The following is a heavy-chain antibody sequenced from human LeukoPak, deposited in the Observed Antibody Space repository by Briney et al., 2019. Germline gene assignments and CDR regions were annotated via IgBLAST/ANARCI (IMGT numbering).Heavy chain of an antibody. V-gene: IGHV3-21*01. Sequence: GGSLRLSCAASGFTFSSYSMNWVRQAPGKGLEWVSSISSSSYIYYADSVKGRFTISRDNAKNSLYLQMNSLRAEDTAVYYCASDTIVGATTLDYWGQGTLVTVSS. D-gene: IGHD1-26*01. CDR3: ASDTIVGATTLDY. CDR2: ISSSSYI. CDR1: GFTFSSYS. J-gene: IGHJ4*02.